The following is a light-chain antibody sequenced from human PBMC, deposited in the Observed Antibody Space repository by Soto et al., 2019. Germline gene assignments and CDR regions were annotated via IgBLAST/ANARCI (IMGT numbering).Light chain of an antibody. CDR2: AAS. Sequence: ELVLTQSPGTLSLSPGERATLSCRASRGVSSGYLAWYQQKPGQAPRPLIYAASNRATGIPGRFSGSGFGTDFTLTISRLEPEDFAVYYCQQYGSSYPWTFGQGTKVDIK. J-gene: IGKJ1*01. CDR1: RGVSSGY. CDR3: QQYGSSYPWT. V-gene: IGKV3-20*01.